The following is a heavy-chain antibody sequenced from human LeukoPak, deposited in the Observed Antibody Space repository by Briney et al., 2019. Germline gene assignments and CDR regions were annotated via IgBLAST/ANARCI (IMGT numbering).Heavy chain of an antibody. D-gene: IGHD6-13*01. V-gene: IGHV4-61*02. CDR3: AMRERLAAAFDY. CDR2: IYTSGST. CDR1: GGSISSASYY. J-gene: IGHJ4*02. Sequence: SQTLSLTCTVSGGSISSASYYWSWIRQPAGKGLEWIGRIYTSGSTNYNPSLKSRVTISVDTSKNQFSLKLSSVTAADTAVYYCAMRERLAAAFDYWGQETLVTVSS.